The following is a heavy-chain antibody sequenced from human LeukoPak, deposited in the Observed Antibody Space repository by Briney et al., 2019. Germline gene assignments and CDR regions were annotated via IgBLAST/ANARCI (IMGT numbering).Heavy chain of an antibody. J-gene: IGHJ6*02. V-gene: IGHV3-7*01. CDR2: IKQDGSEK. CDR3: AREKALRFLEWPDYGMDV. D-gene: IGHD3-3*01. CDR1: GFTFSSYG. Sequence: GGSLRLSCAASGFTFSSYGMSWVRQAPGKGLEWVANIKQDGSEKYYVDSVKGRFTISRDNAKNSLYLQMNSLRAEDTAVYYCAREKALRFLEWPDYGMDVWGQGTTVTVSS.